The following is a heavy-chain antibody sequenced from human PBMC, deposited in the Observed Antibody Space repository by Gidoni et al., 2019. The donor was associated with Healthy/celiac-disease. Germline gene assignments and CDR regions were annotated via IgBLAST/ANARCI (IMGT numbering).Heavy chain of an antibody. Sequence: QVQLVQSGAEVKQPGASVKVSCKASGGTFRSYAISWGRQTPGQGLEWMGGIIPSLGTANYAQKFQGRVTITADESTSTAYMELSSLRSEDKAVYNCARDPGLYCSSTSCYNGGAFDIWGQGTMVTVSS. CDR1: GGTFRSYA. J-gene: IGHJ3*02. CDR3: ARDPGLYCSSTSCYNGGAFDI. CDR2: IIPSLGTA. V-gene: IGHV1-69*01. D-gene: IGHD2-2*02.